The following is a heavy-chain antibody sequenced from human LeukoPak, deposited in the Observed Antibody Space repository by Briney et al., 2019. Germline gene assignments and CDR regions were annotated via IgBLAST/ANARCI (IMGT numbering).Heavy chain of an antibody. CDR2: IKQDGSEK. CDR3: ARSWSGAYDFWSGYEYYFDY. CDR1: GFTFSSYW. V-gene: IGHV3-7*01. J-gene: IGHJ4*02. Sequence: GGSLRLSXAASGFTFSSYWMSWVRQAPGKGLEWVANIKQDGSEKYYVDSVKGRFTISRDNAKNSLYLQMNSLRAEDTAVYYCARSWSGAYDFWSGYEYYFDYWGQGTLVTVSS. D-gene: IGHD3-3*01.